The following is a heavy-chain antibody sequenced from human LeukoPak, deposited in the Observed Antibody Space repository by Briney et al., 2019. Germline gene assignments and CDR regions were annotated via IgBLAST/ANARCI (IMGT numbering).Heavy chain of an antibody. Sequence: GGSLRLSCAASGFTFSSYAMSWVRQAPGKGLEWVSAISGSGGSTYYADSVKGRFTISRDNSKNTLYLQMNSLRAEDTPVYYCAKSASLGYCSGGSCYFDYWGQGTLVTVSS. J-gene: IGHJ4*02. CDR3: AKSASLGYCSGGSCYFDY. D-gene: IGHD2-15*01. CDR1: GFTFSSYA. CDR2: ISGSGGST. V-gene: IGHV3-23*01.